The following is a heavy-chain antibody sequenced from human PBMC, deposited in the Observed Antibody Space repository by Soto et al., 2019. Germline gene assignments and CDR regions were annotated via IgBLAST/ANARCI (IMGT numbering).Heavy chain of an antibody. CDR3: ARDNRSGYYFDY. J-gene: IGHJ4*02. CDR2: IYHSGSI. D-gene: IGHD3-22*01. Sequence: SETLSLTCAVSGGSISSGGYSWSWIRQPPGKGLEWIGYIYHSGSIYYNPSLKSRVTISVDRSKNQFSLKLSSVTAADTAVYYCARDNRSGYYFDYWGQGTLVTVS. V-gene: IGHV4-30-2*01. CDR1: GGSISSGGYS.